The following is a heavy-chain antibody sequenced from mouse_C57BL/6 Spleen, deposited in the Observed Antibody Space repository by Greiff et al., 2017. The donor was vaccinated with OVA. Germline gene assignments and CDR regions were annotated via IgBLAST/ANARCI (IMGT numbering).Heavy chain of an antibody. J-gene: IGHJ3*01. CDR2: IYPGSGNT. CDR3: ARSELREAWFAY. CDR1: GYSFTSYY. D-gene: IGHD1-1*01. V-gene: IGHV1-66*01. Sequence: QVQLQQSGPELVKPGASVKISCKASGYSFTSYYIHWVKQRPGQGLEWIGWIYPGSGNTKYNEKFKGKATLTADTSSSTAYMQLSSLTSEDSAVYYCARSELREAWFAYWGQGTLVTVSA.